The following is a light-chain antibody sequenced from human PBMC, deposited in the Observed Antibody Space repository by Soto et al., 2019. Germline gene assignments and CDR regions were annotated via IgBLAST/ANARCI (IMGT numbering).Light chain of an antibody. V-gene: IGKV3D-15*03. Sequence: IVMTQSPATLSVSPGERATLSCSASQPIDHKLAWYQQRPGQAPRLLIYGASIRATGIPARFSGSGSGTEFTLTISVLQSEDFGVYYCQQYKDWRTFGQGTNVDIK. CDR2: GAS. J-gene: IGKJ1*01. CDR3: QQYKDWRT. CDR1: QPIDHK.